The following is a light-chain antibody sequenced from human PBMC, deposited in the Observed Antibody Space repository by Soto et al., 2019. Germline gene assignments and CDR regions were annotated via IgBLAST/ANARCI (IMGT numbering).Light chain of an antibody. CDR3: SSYTSSTYA. CDR1: RSDIGRYNY. CDR2: EVT. V-gene: IGLV2-14*01. J-gene: IGLJ1*01. Sequence: QSVLTQPASVSGSPGQSITISCTGTRSDIGRYNYVSWYQHHPGKAPKLVIYEVTYRPSGVSNRFSASKSGNTASLTISGLQAEDEADYFCSSYTSSTYAFGTGTKLTVL.